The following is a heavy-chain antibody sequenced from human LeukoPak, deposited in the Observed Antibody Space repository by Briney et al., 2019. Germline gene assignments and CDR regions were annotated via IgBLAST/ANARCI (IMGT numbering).Heavy chain of an antibody. D-gene: IGHD3-22*01. CDR2: IKRKTDGGKT. V-gene: IGHV3-15*01. J-gene: IGHJ4*02. Sequence: GGSLRLSCAASGFTLNNAWMSWVRQAPGKGLEWVGRIKRKTDGGKTDYGAPVKGRFTISRDDSKNTLYLQMNSLRTEDTAVYYCTSGPGGYYDSSGYVSQDYWGQGTLVTVSS. CDR3: TSGPGGYYDSSGYVSQDY. CDR1: GFTLNNAW.